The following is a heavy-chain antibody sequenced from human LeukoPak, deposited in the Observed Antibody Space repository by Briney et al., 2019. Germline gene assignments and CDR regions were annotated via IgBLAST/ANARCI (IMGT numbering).Heavy chain of an antibody. CDR1: GFTFSSYS. V-gene: IGHV3-74*01. CDR2: IKSDGSDP. J-gene: IGHJ6*02. Sequence: GGSLRLSCAASGFTFSSYSMNWVRQAPGKGLVWVSRIKSDGSDPSYADSVKGRFTISRDNAKSTLYLQMNSLRAEDTAVYYCAKDRDPMPSRGMDVWGQGTTVAVSS. CDR3: AKDRDPMPSRGMDV. D-gene: IGHD2-2*01.